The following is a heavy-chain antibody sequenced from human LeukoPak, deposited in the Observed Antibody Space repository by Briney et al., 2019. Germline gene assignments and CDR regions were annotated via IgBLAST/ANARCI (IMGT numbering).Heavy chain of an antibody. CDR2: ISWNSGSI. J-gene: IGHJ6*03. Sequence: GGSLRLSCAGSGFTFDEHAMHWVRQAPGKGLEWVSGISWNSGSIAYADSVKGRFTISRDNAKNLLFLQMSSLRAADTALYYCVIGHCSSSSCFPNYYYYMDVWGTGTTVTVSS. D-gene: IGHD2-15*01. CDR3: VIGHCSSSSCFPNYYYYMDV. CDR1: GFTFDEHA. V-gene: IGHV3-9*01.